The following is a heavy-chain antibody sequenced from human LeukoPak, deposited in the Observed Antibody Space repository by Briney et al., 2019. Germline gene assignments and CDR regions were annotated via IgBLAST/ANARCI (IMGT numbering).Heavy chain of an antibody. Sequence: ASVKVSCKASGYTFTSDGISWVRQAPGQGLEWMGWISAYNGNTNYAQKLQGRVTMTTDTSTSTAYKEQRSLRSDDTAVYYCARIVEGNWFDPWGQGTLVTVSS. V-gene: IGHV1-18*01. CDR3: ARIVEGNWFDP. D-gene: IGHD2-15*01. CDR2: ISAYNGNT. J-gene: IGHJ5*02. CDR1: GYTFTSDG.